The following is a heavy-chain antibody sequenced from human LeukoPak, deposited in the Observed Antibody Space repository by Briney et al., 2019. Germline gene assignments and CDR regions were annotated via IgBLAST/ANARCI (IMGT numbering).Heavy chain of an antibody. CDR1: GFTFSSYG. J-gene: IGHJ6*03. V-gene: IGHV3-33*06. CDR2: IWYDGSNK. D-gene: IGHD6-6*01. CDR3: AKDYSSSSSNGYYYYYYMDV. Sequence: PGRSLRLSCAASGFTFSSYGMHWVRQAPGKGLEWVAVIWYDGSNKYYADSVKGRFTISRDNSKNTLYLQMNSLRAEDTAEYYCAKDYSSSSSNGYYYYYYMDVWGKGTTVTVSS.